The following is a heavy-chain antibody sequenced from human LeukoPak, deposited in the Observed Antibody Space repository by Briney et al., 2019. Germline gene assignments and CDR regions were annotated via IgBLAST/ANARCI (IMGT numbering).Heavy chain of an antibody. CDR1: GYTFTGYY. D-gene: IGHD5-18*01. Sequence: SVNLSCKASGYTFTGYYMHWVRRAPGQGLEWMGWINPNSGGTNYAQNFQGRVTKTRDTSISTAYMELSRLRSDDTAVYYCARGRDTAMVTSVYFDYWGQGTLVTVSS. J-gene: IGHJ4*02. CDR3: ARGRDTAMVTSVYFDY. CDR2: INPNSGGT. V-gene: IGHV1-2*02.